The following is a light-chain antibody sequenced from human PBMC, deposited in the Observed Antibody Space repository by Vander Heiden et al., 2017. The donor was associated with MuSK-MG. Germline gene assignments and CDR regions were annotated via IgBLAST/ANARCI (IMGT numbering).Light chain of an antibody. CDR2: WAS. CDR3: QQDDTTPYT. J-gene: IGKJ2*01. Sequence: DIVMNPSPDPLAVSLGERATINCKYSQRVLYSSNNKNYLAWYQQKPGQPPKLLIYWASTRESGVPDRFSGSGSGTDFTLTISSLQAEDVAVYYCQQDDTTPYTFGQGTKLEIK. V-gene: IGKV4-1*01. CDR1: QRVLYSSNNKNY.